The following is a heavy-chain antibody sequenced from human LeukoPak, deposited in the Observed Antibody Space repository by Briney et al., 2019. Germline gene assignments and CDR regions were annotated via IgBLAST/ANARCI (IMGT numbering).Heavy chain of an antibody. D-gene: IGHD4/OR15-4a*01. CDR3: ARRAGAYSHPYDY. CDR2: IYSDNT. V-gene: IGHV3-53*01. CDR1: GFTVSSNP. J-gene: IGHJ4*02. Sequence: GGSLRLSCTVSGFTVSSNPMSWVRQAPGKGLEWVSFIYSDNTHYSDSVKGRFTISRDNSKNTLYLQMNSLRAEDTAVYYCARRAGAYSHPYDYWGQGTLVTVFS.